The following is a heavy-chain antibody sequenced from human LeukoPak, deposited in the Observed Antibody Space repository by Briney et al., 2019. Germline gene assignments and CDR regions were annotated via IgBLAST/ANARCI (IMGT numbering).Heavy chain of an antibody. V-gene: IGHV4-59*01. CDR1: GGSISSYY. Sequence: SETLSLTCTVSGGSISSYYWSWIRQPPGKGLEWIGYIYYSGSTNHNPSLKSRVTISVDTSKNQFSLKLSSVTAADTAVYYCASGAVWSGHLIWGQGTMVTVSS. J-gene: IGHJ3*02. CDR2: IYYSGST. D-gene: IGHD3-3*01. CDR3: ASGAVWSGHLI.